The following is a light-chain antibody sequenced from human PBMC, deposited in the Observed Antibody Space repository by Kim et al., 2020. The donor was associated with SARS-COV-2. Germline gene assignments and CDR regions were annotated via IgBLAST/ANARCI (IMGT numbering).Light chain of an antibody. CDR1: SSDVGGYNY. V-gene: IGLV2-11*01. J-gene: IGLJ1*01. Sequence: QSALTQPRSVSGSPGQSVTISCTGTSSDVGGYNYVSWYQQHPGKAPKLMIYDVSKRPSGVPDRFSGSKSGNTASLTISGLQAEDEADYYCCSYAGSYTHDFGTGNKVTVL. CDR2: DVS. CDR3: CSYAGSYTHD.